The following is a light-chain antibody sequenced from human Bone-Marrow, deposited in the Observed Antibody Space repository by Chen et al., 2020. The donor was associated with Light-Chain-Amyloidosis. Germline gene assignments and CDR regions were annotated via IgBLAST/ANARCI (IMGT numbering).Light chain of an antibody. J-gene: IGLJ2*01. CDR1: SGDVGGYKY. CDR3: CSYAGHNNEVV. CDR2: QVD. Sequence: QSALTQPLSESGSPGQSVTISCNGTSGDVGGYKYVSWYQHYPGKSPTLIIFQVDKRPSGVPDRYSGSMSGNTASLTVSGLQAEDEADYYCCSYAGHNNEVVFSVGTKLTVL. V-gene: IGLV2-8*01.